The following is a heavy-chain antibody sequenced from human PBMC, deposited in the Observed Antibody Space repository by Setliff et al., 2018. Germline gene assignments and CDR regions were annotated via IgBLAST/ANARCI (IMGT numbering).Heavy chain of an antibody. J-gene: IGHJ4*02. CDR3: ARAARPKVYYFDY. CDR2: IYTSGST. D-gene: IGHD6-6*01. Sequence: SETLSLTCTVSGGSISSYYWSWIRQPPGKGLEWIGYIYTSGSTNYNPSLKSRVTISVDTSKNQFSLKPSSVTAADTAVYYCARAARPKVYYFDYWGQGTLVTVSS. CDR1: GGSISSYY. V-gene: IGHV4-4*08.